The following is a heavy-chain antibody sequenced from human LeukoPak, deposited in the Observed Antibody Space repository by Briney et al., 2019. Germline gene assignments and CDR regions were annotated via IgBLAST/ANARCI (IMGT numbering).Heavy chain of an antibody. V-gene: IGHV3-23*01. J-gene: IGHJ4*02. Sequence: GGSLRLSCAASGFTFSSYAMSWVRQAPGKGLEWVSAISGSGGSTYYADSVKGRFTISRDNSKNTLYLQMNSLRADDTAVYYCVRDGVDYSFEYWGQGTLVTVSS. CDR1: GFTFSSYA. D-gene: IGHD4-11*01. CDR3: VRDGVDYSFEY. CDR2: ISGSGGST.